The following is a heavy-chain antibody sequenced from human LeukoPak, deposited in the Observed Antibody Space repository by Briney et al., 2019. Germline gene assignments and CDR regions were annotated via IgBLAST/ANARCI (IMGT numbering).Heavy chain of an antibody. V-gene: IGHV1-2*02. CDR1: GYTFTGYY. CDR3: ARDRAEYYGSGSFFNLEYFYYMDV. CDR2: INPKSGGT. J-gene: IGHJ6*03. D-gene: IGHD3-10*01. Sequence: ASVKVSCKASGYTFTGYYIYWVRQAPGQGLEWMGWINPKSGGTNYAQKFQGRVTMTRDTSISTAYMELSRLRSDDTAVYYCARDRAEYYGSGSFFNLEYFYYMDVWGKGTTVTVSS.